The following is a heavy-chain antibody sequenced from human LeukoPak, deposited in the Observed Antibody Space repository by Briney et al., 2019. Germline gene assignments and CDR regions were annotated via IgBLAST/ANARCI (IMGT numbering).Heavy chain of an antibody. V-gene: IGHV3-74*01. D-gene: IGHD3-22*01. CDR3: ARGYYDSSGYYLIDY. J-gene: IGHJ4*02. CDR1: GFRFSSYA. CDR2: INSDGRST. Sequence: GRSLRLSCAASGFRFSSYAMHWVRQAPGKGLVWVSRINSDGRSTSYADSVKGRFTISRDNAKNTLYLQMNSLRAEDTAVYYCARGYYDSSGYYLIDYWGQGTLVTVSS.